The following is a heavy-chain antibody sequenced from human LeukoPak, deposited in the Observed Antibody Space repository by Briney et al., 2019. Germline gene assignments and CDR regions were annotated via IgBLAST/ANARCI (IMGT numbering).Heavy chain of an antibody. D-gene: IGHD6-19*01. CDR2: IIPIFGTA. CDR1: GGTFSSFA. CDR3: ARLYSSGWYDYYYGMDV. J-gene: IGHJ6*02. V-gene: IGHV1-69*13. Sequence: SVKVSCKASGGTFSSFAISWVRQAPGQGLEWMGGIIPIFGTANYAQKFQGRVTITADESTSTAYMELSSLRSEDTAVYYCARLYSSGWYDYYYGMDVWGQGTTVTVSS.